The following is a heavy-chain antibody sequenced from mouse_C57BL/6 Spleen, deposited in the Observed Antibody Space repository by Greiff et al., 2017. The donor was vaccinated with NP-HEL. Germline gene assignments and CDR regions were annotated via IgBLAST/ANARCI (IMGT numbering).Heavy chain of an antibody. D-gene: IGHD3-2*02. CDR2: IYPGDGDT. CDR3: ASGSSGYPFAY. Sequence: VQLVESGPELVKPGASVKISCKASGYALSSSWMNWVKQRPGKGLEWIGRIYPGDGDTNYNGKFKGKATLTADKSSSTAYMQLSSLTSEDSAVYFCASGSSGYPFAYWGQGTLVTVSA. V-gene: IGHV1-82*01. J-gene: IGHJ3*01. CDR1: GYALSSSW.